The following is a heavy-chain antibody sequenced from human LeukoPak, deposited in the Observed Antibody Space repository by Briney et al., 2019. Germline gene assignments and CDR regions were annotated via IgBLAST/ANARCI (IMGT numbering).Heavy chain of an antibody. Sequence: GGSLRLSCAASGFTFSSYAMHWVRQAPGKGLEWVAVISYDGSNKYYADSVKGRFTISRDNSKNTLYLQMNSLRAEDTAVYYCARFPYGDYARGNGFDYWGQGTLVTVSS. J-gene: IGHJ4*02. CDR2: ISYDGSNK. D-gene: IGHD4-17*01. V-gene: IGHV3-30*14. CDR1: GFTFSSYA. CDR3: ARFPYGDYARGNGFDY.